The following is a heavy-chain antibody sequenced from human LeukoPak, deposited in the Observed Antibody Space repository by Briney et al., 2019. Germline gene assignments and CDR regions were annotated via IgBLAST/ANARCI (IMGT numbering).Heavy chain of an antibody. V-gene: IGHV4-31*03. CDR1: GGSISSGGYY. CDR3: ARVSDSSGYVDL. D-gene: IGHD3-22*01. J-gene: IGHJ2*01. CDR2: IYYSGST. Sequence: SQTLSLTCTVSGGSISSGGYYWSWIRQHPGKGLEWIGYIYYSGSTYYNPSLKSRVTISVDTSKNQFSLKLSSVTAADTAVYYCARVSDSSGYVDLWGRGTLVTVSS.